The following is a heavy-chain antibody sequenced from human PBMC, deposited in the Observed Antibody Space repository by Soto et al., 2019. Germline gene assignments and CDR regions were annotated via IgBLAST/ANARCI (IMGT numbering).Heavy chain of an antibody. CDR2: IYHSGST. Sequence: SETLSLTCAVSGGSISSGGYSWSRIRQPPGKGLEWIGYIYHSGSTYYNPSLKSRVTISVDRSKNQFSLKLSSVTAADTAVYYCARATGPDYGVVSGVDYWGQGTLVTVSS. V-gene: IGHV4-30-2*01. J-gene: IGHJ4*02. D-gene: IGHD4-17*01. CDR3: ARATGPDYGVVSGVDY. CDR1: GGSISSGGYS.